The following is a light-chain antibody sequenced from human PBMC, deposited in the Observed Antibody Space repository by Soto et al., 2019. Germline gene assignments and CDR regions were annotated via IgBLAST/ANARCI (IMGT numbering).Light chain of an antibody. CDR3: QAWDSSTVV. CDR1: KLGDKY. V-gene: IGLV3-1*01. Sequence: SYELTQPPSVSVSPGQTASITCSGDKLGDKYACWYQQKPGQSTVLVIYQDSKLPSGIPERFSGSNSGNTATLTISGTQAMDEADYYCQAWDSSTVVFGGGTKLTVL. CDR2: QDS. J-gene: IGLJ2*01.